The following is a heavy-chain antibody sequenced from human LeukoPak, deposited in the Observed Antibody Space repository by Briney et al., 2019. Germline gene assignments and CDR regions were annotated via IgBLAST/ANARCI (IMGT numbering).Heavy chain of an antibody. CDR2: IYYSGST. Sequence: PSETLSLTCTVSGGSISSYYWSWLRQPPGKGLEWIGYIYYSGSTNYNPSLKSRVTISVDTSKNQFSLKLSSVTAADTAVYYCARAEDVVPAVMGYYYYGMDVWGQGTTVTVSS. J-gene: IGHJ6*02. CDR3: ARAEDVVPAVMGYYYYGMDV. CDR1: GGSISSYY. D-gene: IGHD2-2*01. V-gene: IGHV4-59*01.